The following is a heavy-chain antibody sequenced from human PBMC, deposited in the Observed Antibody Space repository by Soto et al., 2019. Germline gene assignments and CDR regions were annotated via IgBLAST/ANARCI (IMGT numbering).Heavy chain of an antibody. CDR2: ISGTAHAT. CDR1: GFDFSNYS. D-gene: IGHD3-3*02. Sequence: GGSLILSCAASGFDFSNYSMSWVRQAPGKGLEWVSAISGTAHATYYAASVKGRFTISRDNSKNTLYLQMNSLRVEDTAVYFCVKDAPQPFSDWGQGTLVTVSS. V-gene: IGHV3-23*01. J-gene: IGHJ4*02. CDR3: VKDAPQPFSD.